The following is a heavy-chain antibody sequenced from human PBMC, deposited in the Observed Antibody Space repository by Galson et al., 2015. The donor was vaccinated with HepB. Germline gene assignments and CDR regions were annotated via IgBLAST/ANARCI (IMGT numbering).Heavy chain of an antibody. Sequence: TLSLTCTVSGGSINTHYWIWIRQPPGKNLEWIGYVHHSEGSNYNPSLNNRVTMSVDTSKNQVSLKLTSVTAADTAVYYCAREGTGDYNYFDYWGPGTLVTVSS. CDR2: VHHSEGS. J-gene: IGHJ4*02. V-gene: IGHV4-59*11. CDR1: GGSINTHY. D-gene: IGHD4-17*01. CDR3: AREGTGDYNYFDY.